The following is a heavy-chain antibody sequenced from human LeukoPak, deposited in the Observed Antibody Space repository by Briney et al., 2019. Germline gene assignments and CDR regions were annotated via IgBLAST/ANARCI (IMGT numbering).Heavy chain of an antibody. J-gene: IGHJ6*03. D-gene: IGHD2-15*01. V-gene: IGHV4-4*07. Sequence: SETLSLTCTVSGGSISSYSWSWIRQPAGKGLEWIGRIYTSGSTNYNPSLKTRVTMSVDTSKNQFSLKLSSVTAADTAVYYCGRSGGSYYYYYYMDVWGKGTTVTISS. CDR3: GRSGGSYYYYYYMDV. CDR1: GGSISSYS. CDR2: IYTSGST.